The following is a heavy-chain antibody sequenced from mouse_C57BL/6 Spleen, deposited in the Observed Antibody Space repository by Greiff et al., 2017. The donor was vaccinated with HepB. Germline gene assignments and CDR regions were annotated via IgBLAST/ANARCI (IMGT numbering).Heavy chain of an antibody. CDR1: GYTFTSYW. CDR2: IYPSDSET. Sequence: QVQLQQPGAELVRPGSSVKLSCKASGYTFTSYWMDWVKQRPGQGLEWIGNIYPSDSETNYNQKFKDKATLTVDKSSSTAYMQLSSLTSEDSAVYYCAPRGYDDGFGYWGQGTMVTVSA. J-gene: IGHJ3*01. D-gene: IGHD2-2*01. CDR3: APRGYDDGFGY. V-gene: IGHV1-61*01.